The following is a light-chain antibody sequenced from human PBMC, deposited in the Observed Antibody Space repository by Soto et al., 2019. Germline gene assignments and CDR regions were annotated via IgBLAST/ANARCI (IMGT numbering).Light chain of an antibody. V-gene: IGKV1-39*01. CDR2: AAS. CDR3: EQTYSSHLT. Sequence: DIQMTQSPSSLSASVGDRVTITCRASQNIRVYVNWYQQKPGKAPKVLIYAASSLQSGVPSRFSGSGSGTDSTLTIDSLQPEDFATYYCEQTYSSHLTFGGGTKVEIK. J-gene: IGKJ4*01. CDR1: QNIRVY.